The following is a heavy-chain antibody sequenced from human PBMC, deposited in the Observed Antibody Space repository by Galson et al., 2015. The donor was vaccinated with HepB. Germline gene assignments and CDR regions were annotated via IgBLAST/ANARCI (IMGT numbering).Heavy chain of an antibody. Sequence: SLRLSCATPGFTFSDYAMGWAPQAPGKGLEWVSSIDSGGSDRYYAGSVKGRFTISRDNSKSILYLQMNNLRVEDTAIYYCARRLVVTAVTVFDYWGQGTLVTVSS. D-gene: IGHD4-17*01. V-gene: IGHV3-23*03. J-gene: IGHJ4*02. CDR2: IDSGGSDR. CDR3: ARRLVVTAVTVFDY. CDR1: GFTFSDYA.